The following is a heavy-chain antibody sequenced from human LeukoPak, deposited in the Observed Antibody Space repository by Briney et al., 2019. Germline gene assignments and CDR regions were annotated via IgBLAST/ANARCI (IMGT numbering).Heavy chain of an antibody. D-gene: IGHD6-13*01. CDR2: ISGSGGST. CDR1: GFTFSSYA. CDR3: AKTEKQLVRSERFDY. Sequence: QTGGSLRLSCAASGFTFSSYAMSWVRQAPGKGLEWVSAISGSGGSTYYADSVKGRFTISRDNSKNTLYLQMNSLRAEDTAVYYCAKTEKQLVRSERFDYWGQGTLVTVSS. J-gene: IGHJ4*02. V-gene: IGHV3-23*01.